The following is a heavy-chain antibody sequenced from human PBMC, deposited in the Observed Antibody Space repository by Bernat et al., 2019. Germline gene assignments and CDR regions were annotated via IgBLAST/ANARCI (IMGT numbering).Heavy chain of an antibody. V-gene: IGHV3-23*01. J-gene: IGHJ4*02. CDR2: ISGSGGST. Sequence: EVQLLESGGGLVQPGGSLRLSCAASGFTFSSYAMSWVRQAPGKGREWVSAISGSGGSTYYAHSVKGRFTISRDNSKNTLYLQMNSLRAEDTAVYYCAKDLTGGYGPLIPSQVSPLDYWGQGTLVTVSS. CDR1: GFTFSSYA. D-gene: IGHD5-12*01. CDR3: AKDLTGGYGPLIPSQVSPLDY.